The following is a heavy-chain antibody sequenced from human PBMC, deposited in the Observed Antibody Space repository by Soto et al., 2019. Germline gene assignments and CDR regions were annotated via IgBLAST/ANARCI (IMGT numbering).Heavy chain of an antibody. V-gene: IGHV3-74*01. CDR3: ARDPGYSGYXYFH. Sequence: LRLSCAASGFTFSSYWMHWVRQAPGKGLVWVSRINSDGSSTSYADSVKGRFTISRDNAKNTLYLQMNSLRAEDTAVYYCARDPGYSGYXYFHWGQGTLVTVSS. CDR1: GFTFSSYW. D-gene: IGHD5-12*01. J-gene: IGHJ4*02. CDR2: INSDGSST.